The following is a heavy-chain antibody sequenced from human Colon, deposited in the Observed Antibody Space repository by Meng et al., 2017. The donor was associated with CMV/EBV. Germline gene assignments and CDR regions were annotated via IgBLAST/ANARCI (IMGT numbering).Heavy chain of an antibody. CDR3: ARAPPKERHNYYYGMDV. J-gene: IGHJ6*02. CDR2: ISDDGINK. D-gene: IGHD5-24*01. Sequence: GESLKISCVASAFRFNSYNIHWVRQAPGKGLEWVAMISDDGINKYYGDFVKGRFTLSRDNSKNTVYLQMNGLRGEDTAVYYCARAPPKERHNYYYGMDVWGQGTTVTVSS. V-gene: IGHV3-30*04. CDR1: AFRFNSYN.